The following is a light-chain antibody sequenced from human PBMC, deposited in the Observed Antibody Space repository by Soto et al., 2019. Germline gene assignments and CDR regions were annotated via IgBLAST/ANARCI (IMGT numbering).Light chain of an antibody. Sequence: QSVLTQPPSASGTPGQRVIISCSGKTPNIGSNYVYWYRHLPGTAPQLLIYRNNQRPSGVPDRFSGSKSRTSASLAISGLRSEDEADYYRASWDDSLSGRVFGGGTKVTVL. J-gene: IGLJ3*02. CDR3: ASWDDSLSGRV. V-gene: IGLV1-47*01. CDR1: TPNIGSNY. CDR2: RNN.